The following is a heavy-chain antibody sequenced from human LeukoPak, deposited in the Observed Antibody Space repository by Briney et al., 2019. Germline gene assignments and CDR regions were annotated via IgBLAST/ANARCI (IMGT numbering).Heavy chain of an antibody. Sequence: SETLSLTCTVSGYSISSGYYWGWIRQPPGKGLEWIGSIYYSGSTYYNPSLKSRVTKSVDTSKNQFSLKLSSVTAADTAVYYCARTLSDYYDSSAYAFDVWGRGTMVTVSS. V-gene: IGHV4-38-2*02. CDR3: ARTLSDYYDSSAYAFDV. CDR2: IYYSGST. CDR1: GYSISSGYY. D-gene: IGHD3-22*01. J-gene: IGHJ3*01.